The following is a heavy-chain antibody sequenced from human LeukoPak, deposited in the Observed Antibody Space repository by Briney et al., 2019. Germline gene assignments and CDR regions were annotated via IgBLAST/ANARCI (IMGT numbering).Heavy chain of an antibody. CDR3: ARGPLMAQWLVQGKSRTTNWFDP. J-gene: IGHJ5*02. D-gene: IGHD6-19*01. V-gene: IGHV6-1*01. CDR1: GDSVSSNSAA. Sequence: PSRTLSLTCAISGDSVSSNSAAWNWIRQSPSRGLEWLGRTYYRSKWYNDYAVSVKSRITINPDTSKNQFSLQLNSVTPEDTAVYYCARGPLMAQWLVQGKSRTTNWFDPWGQGTLVTVSS. CDR2: TYYRSKWYN.